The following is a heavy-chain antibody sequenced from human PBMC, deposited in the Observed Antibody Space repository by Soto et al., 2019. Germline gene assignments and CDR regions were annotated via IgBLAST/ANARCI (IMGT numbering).Heavy chain of an antibody. CDR2: IYWDDDE. V-gene: IGHV2-5*02. D-gene: IGHD2-2*01. J-gene: IGHJ4*02. Sequence: QITLKESGPTLVKPTQTLTLTCTFSGFSLSTTAGGVGWIRQPPGKALEWLALIYWDDDERYSPSLKSRLTITKDTNKNQVVLTMTNVDPVDTATYYCAHGSCSSADCYPNPYLDYWGQGILVTVSS. CDR1: GFSLSTTAGG. CDR3: AHGSCSSADCYPNPYLDY.